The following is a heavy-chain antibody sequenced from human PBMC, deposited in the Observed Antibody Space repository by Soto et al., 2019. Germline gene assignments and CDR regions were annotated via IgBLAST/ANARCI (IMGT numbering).Heavy chain of an antibody. D-gene: IGHD3-3*01. CDR3: AKLRNDFWSGYYTYYYYYYMDV. CDR2: INHSGST. V-gene: IGHV4-34*01. Sequence: SETLSLTCAVYGGSFSGYYWSWILQPPGKGLEWIGEINHSGSTNYNPSLKSRVTISVDTSKNQFSLKLSSVTAADTAVYYCAKLRNDFWSGYYTYYYYYYMDVWGKGTTVTVSS. J-gene: IGHJ6*03. CDR1: GGSFSGYY.